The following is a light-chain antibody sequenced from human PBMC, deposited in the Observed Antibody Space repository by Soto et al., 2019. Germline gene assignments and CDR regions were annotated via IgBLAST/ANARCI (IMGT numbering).Light chain of an antibody. CDR2: EVS. CDR3: SSYAGSNNLGL. V-gene: IGLV2-8*01. Sequence: QSALTQPPSASGSPGQSVTISCTGTSSDVGGYNYVSWYQQHPGKAPKLMIYEVSKRPSGVPDRFSGSNSGNTASLTVSGLQDEDEADYYCSSYAGSNNLGLFGGGTKVTVL. CDR1: SSDVGGYNY. J-gene: IGLJ3*02.